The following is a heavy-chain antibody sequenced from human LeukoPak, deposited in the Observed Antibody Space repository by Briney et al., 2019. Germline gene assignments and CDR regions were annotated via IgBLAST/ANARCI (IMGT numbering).Heavy chain of an antibody. J-gene: IGHJ4*02. Sequence: GASVKVSCKASGYTFNRNAINWVRQAPGQGLEWMGWINTNTGNPTYAQGFTGRFVFSLDTSVSTAYLQISSLKTEDTAVDYCASLSRVYYDSSGYNDYWGQGTLVTVSS. CDR2: INTNTGNP. CDR1: GYTFNRNA. CDR3: ASLSRVYYDSSGYNDY. D-gene: IGHD3-22*01. V-gene: IGHV7-4-1*02.